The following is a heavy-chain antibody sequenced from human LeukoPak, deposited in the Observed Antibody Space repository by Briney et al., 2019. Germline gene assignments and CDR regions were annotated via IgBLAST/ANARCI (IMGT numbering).Heavy chain of an antibody. Sequence: PGGSLRLSCAASGFTFDDYAMHWVRQAPGKGLEWVSSISSSSSYIYYADSVKGRFTISRDNAKNSLYLQMNSLRAEDTAVYYCARGGMATDYWGQGTLVTVSS. V-gene: IGHV3-21*01. CDR3: ARGGMATDY. CDR1: GFTFDDYA. CDR2: ISSSSSYI. J-gene: IGHJ4*02. D-gene: IGHD5-12*01.